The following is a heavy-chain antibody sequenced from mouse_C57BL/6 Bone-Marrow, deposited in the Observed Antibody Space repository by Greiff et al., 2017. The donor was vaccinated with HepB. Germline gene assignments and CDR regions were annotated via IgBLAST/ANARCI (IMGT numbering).Heavy chain of an antibody. Sequence: QVHVKQSGAELVKPGASVKISCKASGYAFSSYWMNWVKQRPGKGLEWIGQIYPGDGDTNYNGKFKGKATLTADKSSSTAYMQLSSLTSEDSAVYFCARDYYGSSYVYYYAMDYWGQGTSVTVSS. J-gene: IGHJ4*01. CDR3: ARDYYGSSYVYYYAMDY. D-gene: IGHD1-1*01. CDR2: IYPGDGDT. CDR1: GYAFSSYW. V-gene: IGHV1-80*01.